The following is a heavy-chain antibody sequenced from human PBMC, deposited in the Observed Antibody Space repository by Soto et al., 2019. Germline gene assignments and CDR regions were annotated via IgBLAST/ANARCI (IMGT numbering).Heavy chain of an antibody. CDR2: IIPIFDTA. D-gene: IGHD5-18*01. V-gene: IGHV1-69*13. J-gene: IGHJ4*02. Sequence: SVKVSCKASGGTFSSYAISWVRQAPGQGLEWMGGIIPIFDTANYAQKFQGRVTITADESTSTAYMELSSLRSEDTAVYYCARDRPGYSYGSSGFDYWGQGTLVTVSS. CDR1: GGTFSSYA. CDR3: ARDRPGYSYGSSGFDY.